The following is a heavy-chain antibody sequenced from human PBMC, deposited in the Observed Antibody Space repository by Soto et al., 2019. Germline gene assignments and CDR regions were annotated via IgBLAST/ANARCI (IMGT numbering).Heavy chain of an antibody. CDR2: IIPIFGTA. Sequence: SVKVSCKASGGTFSSYAISWVRQAPGQGLEWMGGIIPIFGTANYAQKFQGRVTITADKSTSTAYMELSSLRSEDTAVYYCASGPKGPNWFDPWGQGTLVTVSS. V-gene: IGHV1-69*06. CDR1: GGTFSSYA. CDR3: ASGPKGPNWFDP. J-gene: IGHJ5*02.